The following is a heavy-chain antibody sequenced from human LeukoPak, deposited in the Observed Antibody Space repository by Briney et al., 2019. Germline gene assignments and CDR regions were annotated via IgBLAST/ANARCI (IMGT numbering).Heavy chain of an antibody. CDR3: AREEDNSGYSHLDK. D-gene: IGHD2-2*03. J-gene: IGHJ4*02. Sequence: SETLSLTCAVSGGSISSGGYSWSWIRQPPGKGLEWIGYIYHSGSTYYNPSLKSRVTISVDRSKNQFSLKLSSVTAADTAVYYCAREEDNSGYSHLDKWGQGTLVTVSS. V-gene: IGHV4-30-2*01. CDR1: GGSISSGGYS. CDR2: IYHSGST.